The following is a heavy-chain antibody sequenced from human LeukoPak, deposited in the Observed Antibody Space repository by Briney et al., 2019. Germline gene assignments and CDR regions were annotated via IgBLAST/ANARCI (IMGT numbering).Heavy chain of an antibody. D-gene: IGHD2-2*01. V-gene: IGHV4-30-4*08. CDR2: IYYSGST. CDR3: ARELPYQLLRIRNGPMWVFDY. CDR1: GGSISSGDYY. Sequence: PSETLSLTCTVSGGSISSGDYYWSWIRQPPGKGLEWIGYIYYSGSTYYNPSLKSRVTISVDTSKNQFSLKLSSVTAADTAVYYCARELPYQLLRIRNGPMWVFDYWGQGTLVTVSS. J-gene: IGHJ4*02.